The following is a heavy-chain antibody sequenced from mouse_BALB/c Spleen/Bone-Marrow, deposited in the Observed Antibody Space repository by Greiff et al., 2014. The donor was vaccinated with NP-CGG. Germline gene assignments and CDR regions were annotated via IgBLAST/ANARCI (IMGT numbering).Heavy chain of an antibody. CDR2: IWAGGST. D-gene: IGHD4-1*02. Sequence: VKLVESGPGLVAPSQSLSITCTVSGFSLTNYGIHWVRQPPGKGLEWLGVIWAGGSTNYNSALVSRLSITKDNSKSQVFLKMSSLQTDDTAMYYWASTGAGAMDYWGQETSVTVSS. J-gene: IGHJ4*01. CDR1: GFSLTNYG. CDR3: ASTGAGAMDY. V-gene: IGHV2-9*02.